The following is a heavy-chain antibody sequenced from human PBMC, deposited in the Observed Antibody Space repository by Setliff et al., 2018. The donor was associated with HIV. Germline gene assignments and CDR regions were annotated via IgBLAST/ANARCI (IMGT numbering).Heavy chain of an antibody. D-gene: IGHD3-9*01. J-gene: IGHJ4*02. CDR1: GDSIMSDTYY. Sequence: SETMSLTCSVSGDSIMSDTYYWGWIRQPPGKGPEWIASIFYTRSTFYTSSLKSRVRISMDKPKNQFSLELTSVTSEDTAVFYCARQTRNRYDVLTGYSVLWGQGILVTVLL. V-gene: IGHV4-39*01. CDR3: ARQTRNRYDVLTGYSVL. CDR2: IFYTRST.